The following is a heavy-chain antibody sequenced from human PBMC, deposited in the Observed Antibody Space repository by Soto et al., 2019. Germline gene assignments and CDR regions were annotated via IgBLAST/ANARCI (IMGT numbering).Heavy chain of an antibody. D-gene: IGHD6-19*01. V-gene: IGHV3-23*01. CDR1: GFTFSSYA. Sequence: GGSLRLSCAASGFTFSSYAMSWVRQAPGKGLEWVSAISGSGGSTYYADSVKGRFTISRDNSKNTLYLQMNSLRAEDTAVYYCAKELLPYSSGSMGSFDYWGQGTLVTVSS. CDR3: AKELLPYSSGSMGSFDY. J-gene: IGHJ4*02. CDR2: ISGSGGST.